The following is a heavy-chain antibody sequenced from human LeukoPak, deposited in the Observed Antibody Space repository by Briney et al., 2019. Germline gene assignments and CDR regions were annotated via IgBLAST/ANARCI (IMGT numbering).Heavy chain of an antibody. D-gene: IGHD4-17*01. V-gene: IGHV3-48*03. CDR1: GFTFSSYE. Sequence: GVPLRLPCAASGFTFSSYEMKWLRQAPGKGLEWVSYISSSGSNIYYADYVKGRFTISRDNAKNSLYLQMNSLRAEDTAVYYCARDGSTVTTYHDAFDIWGQGKMVTVSS. CDR2: ISSSGSNI. J-gene: IGHJ3*02. CDR3: ARDGSTVTTYHDAFDI.